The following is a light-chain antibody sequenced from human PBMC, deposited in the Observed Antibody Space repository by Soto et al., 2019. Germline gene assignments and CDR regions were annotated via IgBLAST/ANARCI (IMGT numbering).Light chain of an antibody. J-gene: IGLJ1*01. CDR1: SSDVGGYNY. V-gene: IGLV2-14*03. CDR3: SSYTTSNTRQIV. Sequence: QSALTQPASVSGSPGQSITISCTGTSSDVGGYNYVSWYQHHPGKAPKLMIYDVSNRPSGVSNRFSGSKSGNTASLTISGLQPEDEADYDCSSYTTSNTRQIVFGTGTKVTVL. CDR2: DVS.